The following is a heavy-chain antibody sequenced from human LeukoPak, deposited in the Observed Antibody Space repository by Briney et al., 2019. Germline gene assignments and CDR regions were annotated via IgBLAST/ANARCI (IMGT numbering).Heavy chain of an antibody. D-gene: IGHD3-10*01. CDR2: INNFGGVT. V-gene: IGHV3-23*01. Sequence: GSLRLSCVASGFTFSSFAMSWVRQAPGKGLEWVSHINNFGGVTFYADSVKGRFTISRDNSKNTLYLEMKSLRAEDTAIYYCARRALVRGVNITPFFDYWGQGTLVTVSS. J-gene: IGHJ4*02. CDR1: GFTFSSFA. CDR3: ARRALVRGVNITPFFDY.